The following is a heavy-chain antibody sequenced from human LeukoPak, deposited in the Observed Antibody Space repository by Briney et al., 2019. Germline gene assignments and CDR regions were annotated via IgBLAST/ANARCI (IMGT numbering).Heavy chain of an antibody. CDR2: INSDGSST. J-gene: IGHJ5*02. D-gene: IGHD3-10*01. CDR3: ARAYGSGRGNWFDP. V-gene: IGHV3-74*01. Sequence: GRSLRLSCAASGFTFDDYAMHWVRQAPGKGLVWVSRINSDGSSTSYADSVKGRFTISRDNAKNTLYLQMNSLRAEDTAVYYCARAYGSGRGNWFDPWGQGTLVTVSS. CDR1: GFTFDDYA.